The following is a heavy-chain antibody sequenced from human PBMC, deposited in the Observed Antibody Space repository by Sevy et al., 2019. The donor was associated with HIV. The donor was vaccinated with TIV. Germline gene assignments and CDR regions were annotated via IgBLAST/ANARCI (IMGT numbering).Heavy chain of an antibody. CDR1: GFTFSSYE. Sequence: GGSLRLSCEASGFTFSSYEMNWVRQAPGKGLEWVSYISSSGTTIKYADSVKGRFTISSYNAKNSLYIKMNSLRAEDTAVYYCARVDANYDKGFDPWGQGTLVTVSS. D-gene: IGHD3-22*01. J-gene: IGHJ5*02. CDR3: ARVDANYDKGFDP. CDR2: ISSSGTTI. V-gene: IGHV3-48*03.